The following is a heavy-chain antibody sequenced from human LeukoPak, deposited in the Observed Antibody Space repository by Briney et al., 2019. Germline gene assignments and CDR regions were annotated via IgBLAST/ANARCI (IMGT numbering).Heavy chain of an antibody. D-gene: IGHD4-23*01. CDR1: GGSISSSSYY. CDR3: ARVWGNSYYFDY. Sequence: SSETLSLTCTVSGGSISSSSYYWSWIRQHPGKGLEWIGYIYYSGSTYYNPSLKSRVTISVDTSKNQFSLKLSSVTAADTAVYYCARVWGNSYYFDYWGQGTLVTVSS. J-gene: IGHJ4*02. CDR2: IYYSGST. V-gene: IGHV4-31*03.